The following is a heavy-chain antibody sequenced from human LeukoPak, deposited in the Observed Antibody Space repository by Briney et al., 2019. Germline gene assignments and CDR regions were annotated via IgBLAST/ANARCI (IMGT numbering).Heavy chain of an antibody. J-gene: IGHJ2*01. CDR3: ARDSGGGTGWYFDL. V-gene: IGHV3-30*03. Sequence: PGRSLRLSCAASGFTFSDDGMHWVRQAPGKGLEWVAVISYDGRNTFYTDSVKGRFTISRDNSKNTLYLQMNSLGPEDTAVYYCARDSGGGTGWYFDLWGRGTLVTASS. CDR2: ISYDGRNT. D-gene: IGHD3-10*01. CDR1: GFTFSDDG.